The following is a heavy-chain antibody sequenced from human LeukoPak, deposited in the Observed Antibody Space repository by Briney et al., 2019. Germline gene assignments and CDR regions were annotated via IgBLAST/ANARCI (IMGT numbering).Heavy chain of an antibody. CDR2: IYHSGST. J-gene: IGHJ4*02. D-gene: IGHD3-10*01. CDR1: GGSISSGGYY. Sequence: SETLSLTCTVSGGSISSGGYYWSWIRQPPGKGLEWIGYIYHSGSTYYNPSLKSRVTISVDRSKNQFSLKLSSVTAADTAVYYCARATYYGSGSLYWGQGTLVTVSS. V-gene: IGHV4-30-2*01. CDR3: ARATYYGSGSLY.